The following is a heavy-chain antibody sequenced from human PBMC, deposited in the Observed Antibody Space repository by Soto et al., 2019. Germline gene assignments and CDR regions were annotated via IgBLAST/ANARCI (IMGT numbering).Heavy chain of an antibody. V-gene: IGHV1-2*04. J-gene: IGHJ5*02. CDR3: AREAYCSSTSCPPGWFAP. CDR2: INPNSGGT. CDR1: GYTFTGYY. D-gene: IGHD2-2*01. Sequence: ASVKVSCKASGYTFTGYYMHWVRQAPGQGLEWMGWINPNSGGTNYAQKFQGWVTMTRDTSISTAYMELSRLRSDDTAVYYCAREAYCSSTSCPPGWFAPWGQGTLVTVSS.